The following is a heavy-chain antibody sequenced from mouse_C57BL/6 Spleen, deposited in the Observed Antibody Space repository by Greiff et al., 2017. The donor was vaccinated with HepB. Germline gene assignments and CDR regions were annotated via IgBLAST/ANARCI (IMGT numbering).Heavy chain of an antibody. D-gene: IGHD2-3*01. J-gene: IGHJ2*01. Sequence: QVHVKQPGAELVKPGASVKLSCKASGYTFTSYWMHWVKQRPGQGLEWIGMIHPNSGSTNYNEKFKSKATLTVDKSSSTAYMQLSSLTSEDSAVYYCARMIYDGYPYFDYWGQGTTLTVSS. CDR3: ARMIYDGYPYFDY. CDR2: IHPNSGST. V-gene: IGHV1-64*01. CDR1: GYTFTSYW.